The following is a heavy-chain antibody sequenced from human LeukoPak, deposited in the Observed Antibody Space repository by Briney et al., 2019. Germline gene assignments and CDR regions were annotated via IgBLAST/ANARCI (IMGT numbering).Heavy chain of an antibody. D-gene: IGHD4-23*01. J-gene: IGHJ4*02. CDR2: IRYDESNQ. CDR1: EFTFSSYG. CDR3: AKGYGGSHFDY. V-gene: IGHV3-30*02. Sequence: GGSLRLSCAASEFTFSSYGMHWVRQAPGKGLEWVAFIRYDESNQYYADSVKGRFTISRDNSKSTLHLQMNSLKVEDTAVYYCAKGYGGSHFDYWGQGALVAVSS.